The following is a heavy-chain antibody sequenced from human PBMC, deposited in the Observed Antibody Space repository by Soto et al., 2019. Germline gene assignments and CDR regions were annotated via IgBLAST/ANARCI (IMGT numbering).Heavy chain of an antibody. D-gene: IGHD2-2*01. CDR3: ARSGGIVVVPAATYYYYGMDV. CDR1: GYRFTSYW. J-gene: IGHJ6*02. V-gene: IGHV5-51*01. CDR2: IYPGDPDT. Sequence: GESLNISCKGSGYRFTSYWIGWLSQMPGKVLVGRGIIYPGDPDTRYSPSFQGQVTISADKSISTAYLQWSSLKASDTAMYYGARSGGIVVVPAATYYYYGMDVWGQGT.